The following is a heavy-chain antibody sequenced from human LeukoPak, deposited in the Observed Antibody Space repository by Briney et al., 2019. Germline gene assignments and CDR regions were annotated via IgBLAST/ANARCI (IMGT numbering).Heavy chain of an antibody. J-gene: IGHJ6*03. V-gene: IGHV4-34*01. CDR2: INHSGST. Sequence: SETLSLTCAVYGGSFSGYYWSWIRQPPGKGLEGIGEINHSGSTNYNPSLKSRVTISVDTAKNQFSLRLSAVTAADTAVYYCARRSGKIDTSGYYAYYYYYYMDVWGKGTTVTVSS. CDR3: ARRSGKIDTSGYYAYYYYYYMDV. CDR1: GGSFSGYY. D-gene: IGHD3-22*01.